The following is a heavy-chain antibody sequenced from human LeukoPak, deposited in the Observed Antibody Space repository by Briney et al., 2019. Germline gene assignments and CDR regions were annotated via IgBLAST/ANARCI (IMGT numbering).Heavy chain of an antibody. CDR1: GGSISSSNW. V-gene: IGHV4-4*02. J-gene: IGHJ6*03. Sequence: SETLSLTCAVSGGSISSSNWWSWVRQPPGKGLEWIGTIYYSGITYYNPSLKSRVTISLDTSKNHFSLRLSSVTAADTAVYFCARVAVTGFPYYMDVWGKGTTVTVSS. CDR3: ARVAVTGFPYYMDV. CDR2: IYYSGIT. D-gene: IGHD7-27*01.